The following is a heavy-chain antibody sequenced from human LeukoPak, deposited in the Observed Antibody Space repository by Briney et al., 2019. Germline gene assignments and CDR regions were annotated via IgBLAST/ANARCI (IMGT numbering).Heavy chain of an antibody. CDR3: ARDLIGPYYFDY. CDR2: IYTSGST. V-gene: IGHV4-61*02. Sequence: TLSLTCTVSGGSISSGSYYWSWIRQPAGKGLEWIGRIYTSGSTNYNPSLKSRVTISVDTSKNQFSLKLSSVTAADTAVYYCARDLIGPYYFDYWGQGTLVTVSS. CDR1: GGSISSGSYY. J-gene: IGHJ4*02.